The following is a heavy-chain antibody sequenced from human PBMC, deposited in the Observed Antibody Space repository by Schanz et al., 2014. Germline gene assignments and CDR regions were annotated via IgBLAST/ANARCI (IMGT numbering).Heavy chain of an antibody. CDR2: INGGGETT. D-gene: IGHD2-8*02. J-gene: IGHJ5*01. Sequence: VQLVESGGGLVKPGGSLRLSCAASGFTFSDYYMTWIRQAPGKGLEWVSYINGGGETTYYADSVRGRFTISRDNAKNSLFLQMNSLTAEDTAVYYCARDRDAGGYDSWGQGTLVTVSS. V-gene: IGHV3-11*01. CDR1: GFTFSDYY. CDR3: ARDRDAGGYDS.